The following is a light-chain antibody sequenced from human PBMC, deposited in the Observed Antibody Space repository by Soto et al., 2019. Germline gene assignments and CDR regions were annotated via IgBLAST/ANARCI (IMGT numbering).Light chain of an antibody. J-gene: IGKJ2*01. Sequence: EIVMTQSPGTLSVFPGERATLSYRASQSVRTNLAWYQQKPGQAPRLLIYGASTRAPGIPARFSGSGAGTELTLTISSLQSEDFAVYYCQQYNDWPGTFGQGTTLEVK. CDR3: QQYNDWPGT. CDR2: GAS. CDR1: QSVRTN. V-gene: IGKV3-15*01.